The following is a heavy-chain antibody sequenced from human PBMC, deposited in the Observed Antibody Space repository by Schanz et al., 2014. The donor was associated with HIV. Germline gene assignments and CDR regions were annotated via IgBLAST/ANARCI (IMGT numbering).Heavy chain of an antibody. CDR1: GFTFDDYT. CDR2: ITWDGGST. Sequence: LVESGGGLVQPGRSLRLSWAASGFTFDDYTMHWVRQAPGKGLEWVSLITWDGGSTYYADSVKGRFTISRDNSKNSLYLQMNSLRTEDTAVYYCAKQHDSYDNSGYPSTVEYYGMDVWGQGTTVTVSS. CDR3: AKQHDSYDNSGYPSTVEYYGMDV. D-gene: IGHD3-22*01. V-gene: IGHV3-43*01. J-gene: IGHJ6*02.